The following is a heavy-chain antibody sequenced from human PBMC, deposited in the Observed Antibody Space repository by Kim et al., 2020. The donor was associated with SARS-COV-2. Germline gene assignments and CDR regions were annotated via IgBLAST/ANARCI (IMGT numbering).Heavy chain of an antibody. J-gene: IGHJ6*03. Sequence: TETLSLTCTVSGGSINNYYWSWIRQPPGKGLEWIGYIYHTGSTNYNPSLKSRVIISVDMSKTQFSLKLSSVTAADTAVYYCARAPGNSRYPFYYMEVWGKGTSVTVSS. CDR3: ARAPGNSRYPFYYMEV. CDR1: GGSINNYY. CDR2: IYHTGST. V-gene: IGHV4-59*01. D-gene: IGHD3-9*01.